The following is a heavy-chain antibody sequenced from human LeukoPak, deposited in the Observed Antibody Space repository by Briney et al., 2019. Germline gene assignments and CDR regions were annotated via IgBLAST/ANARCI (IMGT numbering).Heavy chain of an antibody. CDR3: ARELPFDY. Sequence: PGGSLRLSCAASGFTFSSYWMHWVRQAPGKGLVWVSRVSSDGSITTYADSVKGRFTISRDNAKNTLYLQMNSLRAEDTAVYYCARELPFDYWGQGTLVTVSS. V-gene: IGHV3-74*01. J-gene: IGHJ4*02. D-gene: IGHD2-15*01. CDR1: GFTFSSYW. CDR2: VSSDGSIT.